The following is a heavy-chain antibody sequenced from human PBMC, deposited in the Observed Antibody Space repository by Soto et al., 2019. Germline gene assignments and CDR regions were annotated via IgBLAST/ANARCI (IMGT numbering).Heavy chain of an antibody. CDR1: VFTFGDYA. CDR2: IRTKGYGGTT. Sequence: PGGSLRLSCTASVFTFGDYAMNWVRQAPGKGLEWVGFIRTKGYGGTTEYAASVNGRFTISRDDSKSIAYLQMNSLKTEDTAVYYCTGNYFESSGYHYYFAYWGQGALVTVSS. D-gene: IGHD3-22*01. CDR3: TGNYFESSGYHYYFAY. V-gene: IGHV3-49*04. J-gene: IGHJ4*02.